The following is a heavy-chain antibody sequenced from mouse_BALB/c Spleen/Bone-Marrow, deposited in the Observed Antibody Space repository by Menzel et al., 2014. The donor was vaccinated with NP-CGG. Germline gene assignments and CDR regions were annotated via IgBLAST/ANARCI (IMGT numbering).Heavy chain of an antibody. J-gene: IGHJ4*01. Sequence: VQLQQSGPELVKPGASVRISCKASGYTFTSYYIHWLKQRPGQGLEWIGWIYPGNVNTKYNEKFKGKATLTADKSSGTAYMQLSSLASEDSAVYFCARSFYGRSMDYWGQGTSVTGSS. CDR2: IYPGNVNT. CDR1: GYTFTSYY. CDR3: ARSFYGRSMDY. D-gene: IGHD1-1*01. V-gene: IGHV1S56*01.